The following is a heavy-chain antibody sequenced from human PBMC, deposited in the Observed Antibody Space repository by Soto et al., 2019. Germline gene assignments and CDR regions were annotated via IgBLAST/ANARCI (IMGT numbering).Heavy chain of an antibody. Sequence: LRLSCAASGFTFSSYAVSWVRQAPGKGPEWISSISGSGSTIYYADSVKGRFTISRDNSKNTLYLQMSSLRAEDTAVYYCAKVFYYYDSSGYYYFDYCGQGTLVTVSS. CDR3: AKVFYYYDSSGYYYFDY. V-gene: IGHV3-23*01. CDR1: GFTFSSYA. J-gene: IGHJ4*02. CDR2: ISGSGSTI. D-gene: IGHD3-22*01.